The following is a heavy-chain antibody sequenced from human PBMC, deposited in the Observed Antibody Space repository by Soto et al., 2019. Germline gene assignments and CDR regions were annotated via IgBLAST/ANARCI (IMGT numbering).Heavy chain of an antibody. J-gene: IGHJ6*02. CDR2: ISYDGSNK. Sequence: QVQLVESGGGVVQPGRSLRLSCAASAFTFSSYPMHWVRQAPGKGLEWVAVISYDGSNKYYADSVKGRFTISRDNSKNTLYRQMNSLRAEDTAVYYRARGPGGYYGMDVWGQGTTVTVSS. CDR1: AFTFSSYP. V-gene: IGHV3-30-3*01. D-gene: IGHD3-10*01. CDR3: ARGPGGYYGMDV.